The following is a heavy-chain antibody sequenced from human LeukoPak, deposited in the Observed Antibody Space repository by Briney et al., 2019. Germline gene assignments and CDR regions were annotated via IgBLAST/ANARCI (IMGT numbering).Heavy chain of an antibody. J-gene: IGHJ4*02. D-gene: IGHD3-22*01. CDR2: IIPIFGIP. CDR3: ATDEDSSGIDY. V-gene: IGHV1-69*04. Sequence: GASVKVSCKASGGTFTSYAINWVRQAPGHGLEWMGKIIPIFGIPDYAQRFRGRVTITADKSPTTAYMELSSLRSEDTAVYYCATDEDSSGIDYWGQGTLVTVSS. CDR1: GGTFTSYA.